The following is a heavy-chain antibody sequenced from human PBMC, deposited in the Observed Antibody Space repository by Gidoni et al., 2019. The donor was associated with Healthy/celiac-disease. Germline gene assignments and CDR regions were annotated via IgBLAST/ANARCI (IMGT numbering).Heavy chain of an antibody. CDR1: GFTFSSYG. D-gene: IGHD5-12*01. Sequence: QVQLVESGGGVVQPGRSLRLSCAASGFTFSSYGMHWVRQAPGKGLEWVAVISYDGSNKYYADSVKGRFTISRDNSKNTLYLQMNSLRAEDTAVYYCAKARERWLQRGELGYWGQGTLVTVSS. V-gene: IGHV3-30*18. CDR2: ISYDGSNK. CDR3: AKARERWLQRGELGY. J-gene: IGHJ4*02.